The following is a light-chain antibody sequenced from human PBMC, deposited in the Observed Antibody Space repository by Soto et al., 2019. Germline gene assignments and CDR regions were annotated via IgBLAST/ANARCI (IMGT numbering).Light chain of an antibody. Sequence: IQLTQSPSSLSASVGDRVTITCRASQDIAIYLAWYQQKPGEAPKLLIYAASTLYGVVPSRFSGSGSGTDFALTITRLQAEDFATYYCQQLRMYPSTFGGGTKVEIK. CDR1: QDIAIY. V-gene: IGKV1-9*01. CDR3: QQLRMYPST. J-gene: IGKJ4*01. CDR2: AAS.